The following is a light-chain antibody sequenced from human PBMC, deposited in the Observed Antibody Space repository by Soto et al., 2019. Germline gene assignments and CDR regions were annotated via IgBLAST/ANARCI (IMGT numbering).Light chain of an antibody. CDR2: DTS. J-gene: IGKJ5*01. CDR3: QQSFSSLPIT. V-gene: IGKV1-39*01. Sequence: IPMTQSPSSLSASVGDRVTITCRASQTISAYLNWYQQKPGKAPNLLIYDTSTLQSGVPSRFSGSGFGTDFTLTISSVQPEDFATYYCQQSFSSLPITFGQGTRLEIK. CDR1: QTISAY.